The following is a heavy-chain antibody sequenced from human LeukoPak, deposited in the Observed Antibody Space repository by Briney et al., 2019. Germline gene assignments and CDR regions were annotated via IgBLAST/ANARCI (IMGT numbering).Heavy chain of an antibody. CDR3: ARDRPTYYYDSSGYSSFDY. CDR2: IYYSGST. CDR1: GGSISSSSYY. V-gene: IGHV4-39*07. D-gene: IGHD3-22*01. Sequence: SETLSLTCTVSGGSISSSSYYWGWIRQPPGKGLECIGSIYYSGSTYYNPSLKSRVTISVDTPKNQFSLKLSSVTAADTAVYYCARDRPTYYYDSSGYSSFDYWGQGTLVTVSS. J-gene: IGHJ4*02.